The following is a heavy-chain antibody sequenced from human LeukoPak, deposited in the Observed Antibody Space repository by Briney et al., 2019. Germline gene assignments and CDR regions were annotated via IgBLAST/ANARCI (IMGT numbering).Heavy chain of an antibody. CDR3: ARINKTPVRKRPAYWFNP. V-gene: IGHV1-69*01. D-gene: IGHD3-10*01. CDR1: GGTFSSYA. Sequence: SVKVSCKASGGTFSSYAISWVRQAPGQGLEWMGGIIPIFGTANYAQKFQGRVTITADESTSTAYMELSSLRSEDTAVYYCARINKTPVRKRPAYWFNPWGQGTLVTVSS. J-gene: IGHJ5*02. CDR2: IIPIFGTA.